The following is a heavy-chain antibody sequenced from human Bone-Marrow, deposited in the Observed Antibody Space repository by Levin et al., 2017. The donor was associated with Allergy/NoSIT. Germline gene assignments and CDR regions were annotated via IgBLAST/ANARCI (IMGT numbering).Heavy chain of an antibody. J-gene: IGHJ5*02. Sequence: AASVKVSCKASGYTFSVYWIHWVRHVPGEGLEWMGWIIPNSGGTNYAQKFQGRVTMTRDTSINTVYMELTGLTSDDAAVYYCTRGLMIGASKMFDLWGQGTLVTVSS. CDR2: IIPNSGGT. D-gene: IGHD3-22*01. CDR3: TRGLMIGASKMFDL. V-gene: IGHV1-2*02. CDR1: GYTFSVYW.